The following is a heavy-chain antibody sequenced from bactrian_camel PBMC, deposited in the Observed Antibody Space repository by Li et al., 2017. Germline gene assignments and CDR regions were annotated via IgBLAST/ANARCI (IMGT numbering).Heavy chain of an antibody. V-gene: IGHV3S10*01. D-gene: IGHD2*01. Sequence: VQLVESGGGLVQPGGSRRLSCAASGFTFGDYDMSWVRQAPGKEREGVAFLDSDGETRYLDSVKGRFSISKDISKNTLLLQMNNLEPEDTAMYYCAAFCSGSYWSFKYWGQGTQVTVS. J-gene: IGHJ4*01. CDR3: AAFCSGSYWSFKY. CDR2: LDSDGET. CDR1: GFTFGDYD.